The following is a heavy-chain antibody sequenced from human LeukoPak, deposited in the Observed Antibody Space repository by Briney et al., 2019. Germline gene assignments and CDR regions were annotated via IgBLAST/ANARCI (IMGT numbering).Heavy chain of an antibody. CDR2: IWYDGSSK. D-gene: IGHD3-10*01. CDR1: GFTFSSYG. V-gene: IGHV3-33*01. Sequence: GGSLRLSCAASGFTFSSYGMHWVRQAPGKGLEWGAVIWYDGSSKYYADSVKGRFTISRDNSKNTLYLQMSSLSAADTAVYYCAREGDRLLWFGELKFDYWGQGTLVTVSS. CDR3: AREGDRLLWFGELKFDY. J-gene: IGHJ4*02.